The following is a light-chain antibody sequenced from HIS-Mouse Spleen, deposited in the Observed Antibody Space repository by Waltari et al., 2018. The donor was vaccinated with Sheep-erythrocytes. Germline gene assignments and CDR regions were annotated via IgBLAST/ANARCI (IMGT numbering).Light chain of an antibody. Sequence: QSALTQPRSVSGSPGQSVTISCTGTSSAVGWYNYVSWYQQHPGKAPKLMSYDVSKRPSGVPDRFSGSKSGNTASLTISGLQAEDEADYYCCSYAGSYNHVFATGTKVTVL. CDR1: SSAVGWYNY. J-gene: IGLJ1*01. V-gene: IGLV2-11*02. CDR2: DVS. CDR3: CSYAGSYNHV.